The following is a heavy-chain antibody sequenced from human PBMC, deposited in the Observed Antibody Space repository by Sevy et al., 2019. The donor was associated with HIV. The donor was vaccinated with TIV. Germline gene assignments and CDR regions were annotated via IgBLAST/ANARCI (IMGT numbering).Heavy chain of an antibody. CDR3: AHCIAAAGIYYYYGMDV. Sequence: SGPTLVKPTQTLTLTCTFSGFSLSTSGVGVGWIRQPPGKAPEWLALIYWNDDKRYSPSLKSRLTITKDTSKNQVVLTMTNMDPVDTATYYCAHCIAAAGIYYYYGMDVWGQGTTVTVSS. J-gene: IGHJ6*02. CDR2: IYWNDDK. CDR1: GFSLSTSGVG. V-gene: IGHV2-5*01. D-gene: IGHD6-13*01.